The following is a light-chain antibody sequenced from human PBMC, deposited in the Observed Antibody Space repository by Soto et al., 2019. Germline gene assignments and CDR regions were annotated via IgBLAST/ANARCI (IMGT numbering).Light chain of an antibody. CDR3: SSYTSSSTSVV. CDR2: EVS. Sequence: QSALTQPASVSGSPGQSITISCTGTSSDVGAYDLVSWYQHHPGRAPKLIISEVSNRPSGVSDRFTGSKSGNTASLTISGLQTEDEGDYYCSSYTSSSTSVVFGGGTKLTVL. J-gene: IGLJ2*01. CDR1: SSDVGAYDL. V-gene: IGLV2-14*02.